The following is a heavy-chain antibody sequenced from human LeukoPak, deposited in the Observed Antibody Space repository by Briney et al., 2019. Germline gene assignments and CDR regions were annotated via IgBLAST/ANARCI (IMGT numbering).Heavy chain of an antibody. CDR3: ARDLTFDP. CDR2: IYTSGST. V-gene: IGHV4-61*02. Sequence: PSETLSLTCTVSGGSISSGSYYWSWIRQPAGKGLEWIGRIYTSGSTNYNPSLKSRVTISVDTSKNQFSLKLSPVTAADTAVYYCARDLTFDPWGQGTLVTVSS. J-gene: IGHJ5*02. CDR1: GGSISSGSYY.